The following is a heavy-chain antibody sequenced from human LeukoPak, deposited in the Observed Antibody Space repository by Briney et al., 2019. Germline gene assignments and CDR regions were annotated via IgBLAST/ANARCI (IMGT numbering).Heavy chain of an antibody. CDR3: ARDKGYYYDSSGSNWFDP. J-gene: IGHJ5*02. Sequence: GGSLRLSCAASGFTFSSYGMSWVRQAPGKGLEWVSYISNSGSTIYYADSVKGRFTISRDNAKNSLYLQMNSLRAEDTAVYYCARDKGYYYDSSGSNWFDPWGQGTLVTVSS. D-gene: IGHD3-22*01. CDR2: ISNSGSTI. CDR1: GFTFSSYG. V-gene: IGHV3-48*04.